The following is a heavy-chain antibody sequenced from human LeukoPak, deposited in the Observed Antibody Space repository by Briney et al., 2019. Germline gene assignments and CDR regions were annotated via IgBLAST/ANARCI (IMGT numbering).Heavy chain of an antibody. J-gene: IGHJ4*02. CDR1: GFTFSSYG. Sequence: GGSLRLSCAASGFTFSSYGMHWVRQAPGKGLEWVAVIWYDGSNKYYADSVKGRFTISRDNAKNSLYLQINSLRAEDTAMYYCAGGLTKGFNDYWGQGTLVIVSS. CDR3: AGGLTKGFNDY. V-gene: IGHV3-33*01. CDR2: IWYDGSNK. D-gene: IGHD3-16*01.